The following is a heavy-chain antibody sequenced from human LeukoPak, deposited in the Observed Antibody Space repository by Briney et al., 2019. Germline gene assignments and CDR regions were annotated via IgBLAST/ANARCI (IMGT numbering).Heavy chain of an antibody. CDR1: GYTFTGYY. Sequence: ASVKVSCKASGYTFTGYYMHWVRQAPGQGLVWMGWINPNSGGTNYAQKFQGRVTITTDESTSTAYMELSSLRSEDTAVYYCATGEYYFDFWGQGTLVTVSS. V-gene: IGHV1-2*02. CDR3: ATGEYYFDF. D-gene: IGHD4-17*01. J-gene: IGHJ4*02. CDR2: INPNSGGT.